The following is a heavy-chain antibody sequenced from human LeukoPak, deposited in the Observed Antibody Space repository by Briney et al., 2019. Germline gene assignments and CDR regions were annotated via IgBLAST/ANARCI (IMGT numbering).Heavy chain of an antibody. J-gene: IGHJ6*03. V-gene: IGHV4-4*07. Sequence: SETLSLTCTVSGGSISSYYWSWIRQPAGKGLEWIGRIYTSGSTNYNPSLKSRVTMSVDTSKNQFSLKLSSVTAADTAVYYCARGRTAIGRYYYYYMDVWAKGPRSPSP. CDR2: IYTSGST. CDR1: GGSISSYY. D-gene: IGHD1/OR15-1a*01. CDR3: ARGRTAIGRYYYYYMDV.